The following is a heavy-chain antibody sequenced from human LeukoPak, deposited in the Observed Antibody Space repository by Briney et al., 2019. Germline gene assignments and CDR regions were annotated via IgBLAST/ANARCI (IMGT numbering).Heavy chain of an antibody. V-gene: IGHV4-34*01. CDR2: IKHSGST. CDR1: GGSFSGYY. Sequence: PSETLSLTCAVYGGSFSGYYWSWIRQPPGKGLEWIGEIKHSGSTNYNPSLKSRVTISVDTSKNQFSLKLSSVTAADTAVYYCARGILGYCSSTSCSYNWFDPWGQGTLVTVSS. J-gene: IGHJ5*02. D-gene: IGHD2-2*01. CDR3: ARGILGYCSSTSCSYNWFDP.